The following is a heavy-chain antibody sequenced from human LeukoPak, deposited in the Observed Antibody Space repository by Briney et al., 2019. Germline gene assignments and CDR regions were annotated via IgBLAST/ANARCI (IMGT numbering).Heavy chain of an antibody. V-gene: IGHV4-30-4*01. CDR2: INHSGST. D-gene: IGHD3-9*01. CDR1: GGSISSGDYY. J-gene: IGHJ4*02. CDR3: ASRRLYYDILTGYSENFDY. Sequence: SQTLSLTCTVSGGSISSGDYYWSWIRQPPGKGLEWIGEINHSGSTNYNPSLKSRVTISVDTSKNQFSLKLSSVTAADTAVYYCASRRLYYDILTGYSENFDYWGQGTLVTVSS.